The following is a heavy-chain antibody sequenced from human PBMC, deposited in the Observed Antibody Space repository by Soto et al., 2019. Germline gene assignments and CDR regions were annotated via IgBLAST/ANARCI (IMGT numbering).Heavy chain of an antibody. J-gene: IGHJ4*02. V-gene: IGHV4-39*01. D-gene: IGHD5-12*01. CDR3: ARHRVPSVYDPIPGCFDS. CDR2: MSYSGST. Sequence: SETLSLTCTVSGVSISSSSSYWGWIRQPPGKGLEWIGSMSYSGSTYHNPSLKSRVTLSVDTSQSRFSLKLTSVTAADTAVYYCARHRVPSVYDPIPGCFDSWGQGILVTVSS. CDR1: GVSISSSSSY.